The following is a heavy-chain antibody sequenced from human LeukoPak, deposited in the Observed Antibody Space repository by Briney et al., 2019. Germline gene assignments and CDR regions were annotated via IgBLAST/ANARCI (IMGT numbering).Heavy chain of an antibody. V-gene: IGHV3-66*01. Sequence: GGSLRLSCAASGFTFSSYAMHWVRQAPGKGLEWVSVIYSGGSTYYADSVKGRSTISRDNSKNTLYLQMNSLRAEDTAVYYCARDRCLGSRYYYYGMDVWGQGTTVTVSS. CDR3: ARDRCLGSRYYYYGMDV. CDR2: IYSGGST. J-gene: IGHJ6*02. D-gene: IGHD4-17*01. CDR1: GFTFSSYA.